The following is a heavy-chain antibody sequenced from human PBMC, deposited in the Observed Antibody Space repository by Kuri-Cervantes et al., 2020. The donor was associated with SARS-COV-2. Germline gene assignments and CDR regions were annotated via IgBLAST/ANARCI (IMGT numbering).Heavy chain of an antibody. V-gene: IGHV4-39*07. J-gene: IGHJ4*02. CDR2: IYYSGST. CDR3: ASARDQYYYDSSGSFDY. D-gene: IGHD3-22*01. Sequence: GSLRLSCTVSGGSISSSSYYWGWIRQPPGKGLEWIGSIYYSGSTYYNPSLKSRVTISVDTSKNQFSLKLSSVTAADTAVYYCASARDQYYYDSSGSFDYWGQGTLVTVSS. CDR1: GGSISSSSYY.